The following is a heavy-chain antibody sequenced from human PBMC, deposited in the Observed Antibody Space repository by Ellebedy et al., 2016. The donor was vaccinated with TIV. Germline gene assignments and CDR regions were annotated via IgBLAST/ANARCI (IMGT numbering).Heavy chain of an antibody. Sequence: SETLSLTXTVSGDSVSGSNHYWTWIRQPPGKGLVWIGYIFYSGSTKYNPSLMSRVTISKDTSKNQFSLKLNSMTAADTALYYCARDAFNNYSRPYFDSWGQGILVTVSS. V-gene: IGHV4-61*01. CDR1: GDSVSGSNHY. CDR3: ARDAFNNYSRPYFDS. J-gene: IGHJ4*02. CDR2: IFYSGST. D-gene: IGHD2-15*01.